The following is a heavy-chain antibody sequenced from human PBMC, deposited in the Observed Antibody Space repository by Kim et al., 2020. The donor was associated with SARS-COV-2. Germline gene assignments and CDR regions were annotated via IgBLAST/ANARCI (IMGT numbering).Heavy chain of an antibody. Sequence: RTYYNPSLKSRVTSSVDTSKSQFSLRLSSVTAADTSLYYCARRGLSYYFDSWGQGIFVTVSS. J-gene: IGHJ4*02. CDR3: ARRGLSYYFDS. V-gene: IGHV4-39*01. CDR2: RT.